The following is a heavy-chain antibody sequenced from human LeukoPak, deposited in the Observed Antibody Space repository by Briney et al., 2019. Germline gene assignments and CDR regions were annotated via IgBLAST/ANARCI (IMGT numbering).Heavy chain of an antibody. CDR3: ARDYSHYPYYFDS. V-gene: IGHV1-69*04. Sequence: SANVSCTPSRGTFSSYAISWVRQAPGQGLERMGRISPILGIANYAQKFQGRVTITADKSTRTACMELSSLRAEDTAVYYCARDYSHYPYYFDSWGQGTLVTVSS. CDR1: RGTFSSYA. D-gene: IGHD4-11*01. J-gene: IGHJ4*02. CDR2: ISPILGIA.